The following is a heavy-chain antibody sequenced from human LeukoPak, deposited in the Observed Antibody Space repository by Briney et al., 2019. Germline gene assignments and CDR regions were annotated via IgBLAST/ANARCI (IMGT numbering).Heavy chain of an antibody. J-gene: IGHJ6*02. V-gene: IGHV4-59*01. D-gene: IGHD1-26*01. CDR2: VYYSGST. CDR3: ARDLDVGYYGMDV. Sequence: SETLSLTCTVSGGSISGYYWSWIRQPPGKGLEWIGYVYYSGSTNYNPSLKSRVTISVDTSKNQFSLKLSSVTAADTAVYYCARDLDVGYYGMDVWGQGTTVTVSS. CDR1: GGSISGYY.